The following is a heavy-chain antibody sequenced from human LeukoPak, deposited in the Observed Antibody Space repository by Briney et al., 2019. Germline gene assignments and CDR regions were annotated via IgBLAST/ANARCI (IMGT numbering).Heavy chain of an antibody. CDR3: ARERVSGYGAAADY. J-gene: IGHJ4*02. D-gene: IGHD5-12*01. Sequence: PGGSLRLSCAASGFTFSSYSMNWVRQAPGKGLEWVSSISSSSSYIYYADSVKGRFTISRDNAKNSLYLQMNSLRAEDTAVYYCARERVSGYGAAADYWGQGTLATVSS. V-gene: IGHV3-21*01. CDR2: ISSSSSYI. CDR1: GFTFSSYS.